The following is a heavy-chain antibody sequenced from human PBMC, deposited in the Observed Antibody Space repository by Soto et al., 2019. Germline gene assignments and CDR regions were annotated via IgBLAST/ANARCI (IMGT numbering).Heavy chain of an antibody. D-gene: IGHD6-6*01. V-gene: IGHV3-48*03. CDR2: ISSSGSTI. CDR1: GFTFSSYE. J-gene: IGHJ6*02. CDR3: ARDPGYSSSLPVYYYYYGMDV. Sequence: GGSLRLSCAASGFTFSSYEMNWVRQAPGKGLEWVSYISSSGSTIYYEDSVKGRFTISRDNAKNSLYLQMNSLRAEDTAVYYCARDPGYSSSLPVYYYYYGMDVWGQGTTVTVSS.